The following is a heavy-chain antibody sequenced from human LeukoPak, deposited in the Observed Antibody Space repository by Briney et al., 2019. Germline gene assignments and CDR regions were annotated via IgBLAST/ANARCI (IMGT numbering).Heavy chain of an antibody. J-gene: IGHJ6*02. Sequence: GRSLRLSCAASGFTFSSYAMHWVRQAPDKGLEWVAVISYDGSNKYYADSVKGRFTISRDNSKNTLYLQMNSLRAEDTAVYYCARSLLWFGDYYGMDVWGQGTTVTVSS. D-gene: IGHD3-10*01. V-gene: IGHV3-30-3*01. CDR3: ARSLLWFGDYYGMDV. CDR1: GFTFSSYA. CDR2: ISYDGSNK.